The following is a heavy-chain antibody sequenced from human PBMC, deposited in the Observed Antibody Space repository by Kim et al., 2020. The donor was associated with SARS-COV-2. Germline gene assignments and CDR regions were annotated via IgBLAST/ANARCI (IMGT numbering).Heavy chain of an antibody. CDR2: ISYDGSNK. CDR1: GFTFSSYG. D-gene: IGHD2-15*01. CDR3: AKGSRDCSGGSCYPSGMDV. V-gene: IGHV3-30*18. Sequence: GGSLRLSCAASGFTFSSYGMHWVRQAPGKGLEWVAVISYDGSNKYYADSVKGRFTISRDNSKNTPYLQMNSLRAEDTAVYYCAKGSRDCSGGSCYPSGMDVWGQGTTVTVSS. J-gene: IGHJ6*02.